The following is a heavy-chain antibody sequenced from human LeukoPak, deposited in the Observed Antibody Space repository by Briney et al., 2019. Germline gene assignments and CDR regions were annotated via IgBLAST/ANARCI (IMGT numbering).Heavy chain of an antibody. CDR3: ARERWYCSGGTCYSNYYGMDV. CDR2: FSTSSSSM. D-gene: IGHD2-15*01. CDR1: GFTFSSYS. V-gene: IGHV3-21*01. J-gene: IGHJ6*02. Sequence: PGGSLRLSCAASGFTFSSYSMNWVRQAPGEGLEWVSSFSTSSSSMYYADSVKGRFTISRDNAKNSLYLQMNSLRAEDTAVYYCARERWYCSGGTCYSNYYGMDVWGQGTTVTVSS.